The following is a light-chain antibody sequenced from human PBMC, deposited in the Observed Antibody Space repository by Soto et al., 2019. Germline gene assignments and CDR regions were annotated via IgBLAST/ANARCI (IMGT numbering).Light chain of an antibody. Sequence: QSVLTQPPSASGTPGQRVTISCSGSSSNIGSNIVNWYQQLPGTAPKLLIYSNNQRPSGVPDRFSGSKSGTSASLAISGLQSEDEADYYCTAWDDSLNGVFGGGTKLTVL. J-gene: IGLJ3*02. V-gene: IGLV1-44*01. CDR3: TAWDDSLNGV. CDR1: SSNIGSNI. CDR2: SNN.